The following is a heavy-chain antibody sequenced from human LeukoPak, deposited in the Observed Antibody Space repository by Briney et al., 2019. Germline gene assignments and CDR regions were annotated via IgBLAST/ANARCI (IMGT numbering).Heavy chain of an antibody. V-gene: IGHV1-69*04. CDR1: GRTFSSYT. Sequence: SVKVSCKASGRTFSSYTIIWVRQAPGQGLEWMGRIIPILGIANYAQKFQGRVTITADKSTSTAYMELSSLRSEDTAVYYCARDTGYCSSTSCLNWFDPWGQGTLVTVSS. CDR3: ARDTGYCSSTSCLNWFDP. CDR2: IIPILGIA. J-gene: IGHJ5*02. D-gene: IGHD2-2*01.